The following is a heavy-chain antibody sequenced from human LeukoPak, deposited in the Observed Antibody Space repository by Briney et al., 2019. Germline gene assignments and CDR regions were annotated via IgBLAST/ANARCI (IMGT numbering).Heavy chain of an antibody. Sequence: SETLSLTCTVSGGSISSYYWSWIRQPAGKELEWIGCIYTSGSTNYNPSLKSRVTMSVDTSKNQFSLKLSSVTAADTAVYYCASTAVITMIDYYYMDVWGKGTTVTVSS. CDR3: ASTAVITMIDYYYMDV. CDR2: IYTSGST. CDR1: GGSISSYY. D-gene: IGHD3-22*01. V-gene: IGHV4-4*07. J-gene: IGHJ6*03.